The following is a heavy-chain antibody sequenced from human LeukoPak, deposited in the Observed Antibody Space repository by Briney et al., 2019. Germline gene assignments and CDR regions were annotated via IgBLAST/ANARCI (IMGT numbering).Heavy chain of an antibody. CDR3: ATSVAGTPY. Sequence: GESLKISCMGAGYTFTSYWIGWVRQMHGKGLEWMGIIYPGDSNTRYSPSFQGQVTISADKSITTAYLQWSSLKASDTAMYYCATSVAGTPYWGQGTLVTVSS. D-gene: IGHD6-19*01. CDR2: IYPGDSNT. J-gene: IGHJ4*02. CDR1: GYTFTSYW. V-gene: IGHV5-51*01.